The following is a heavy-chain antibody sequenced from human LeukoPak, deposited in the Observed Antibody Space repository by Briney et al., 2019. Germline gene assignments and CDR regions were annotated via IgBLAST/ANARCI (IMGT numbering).Heavy chain of an antibody. J-gene: IGHJ5*02. CDR2: ISAYNGNT. V-gene: IGHV1-18*01. D-gene: IGHD2-2*01. CDR3: ARNAEGLYCSSTSCYFWFDP. Sequence: ASVKVSCKASGYTFTSYGISWVRQAPGQGLEWMGWISAYNGNTNYAQKLKGRVTMTTDTSTSTAYMELRSLRSDDTAVYYCARNAEGLYCSSTSCYFWFDPWGQGTLVTASS. CDR1: GYTFTSYG.